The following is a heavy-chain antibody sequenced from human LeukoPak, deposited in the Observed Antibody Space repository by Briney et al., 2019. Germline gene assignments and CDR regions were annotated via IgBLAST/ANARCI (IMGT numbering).Heavy chain of an antibody. CDR3: ARVGYYYDSSGYYRYFDY. J-gene: IGHJ4*02. Sequence: SETLSLTCTVSGGSISSYYWSWILQPPGKGLEWIGHIYYSGSTNYNPSLKSRVTISVDTSKNQFSLKLNSVTAADTAVYYCARVGYYYDSSGYYRYFDYWGQGTLVTVSS. V-gene: IGHV4-59*01. CDR1: GGSISSYY. CDR2: IYYSGST. D-gene: IGHD3-22*01.